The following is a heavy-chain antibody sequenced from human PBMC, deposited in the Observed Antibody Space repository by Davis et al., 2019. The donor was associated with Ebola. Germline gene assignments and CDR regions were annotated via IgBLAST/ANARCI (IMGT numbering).Heavy chain of an antibody. CDR2: IDPSDSYT. CDR1: GYSFTSYW. Sequence: GESLKISCKGSGYSFTSYWISWVRQMPGKGLEWMGRIDPSDSYTNYSPSFQGHVTISADKSISTAYLQWSSLKASDTAMYYCATYVLDGYCSGGSCRRPPDYYYYGMDVWGQGTTVTVSS. V-gene: IGHV5-10-1*01. J-gene: IGHJ6*02. D-gene: IGHD2-15*01. CDR3: ATYVLDGYCSGGSCRRPPDYYYYGMDV.